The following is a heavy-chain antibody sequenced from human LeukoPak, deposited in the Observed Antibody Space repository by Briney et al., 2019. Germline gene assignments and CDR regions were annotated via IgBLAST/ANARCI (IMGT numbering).Heavy chain of an antibody. J-gene: IGHJ4*02. CDR1: GGSISSYY. CDR3: ARGLIAAAGLYYFDY. CDR2: IYYSGST. V-gene: IGHV4-59*01. Sequence: SETLSLTCTVSGGSISSYYWSWIRQPPGKGLEWIGYIYYSGSTNYNPSLKSRVTISVDTSKSQFSLKLSSVTAADTAVYYCARGLIAAAGLYYFDYWGQGTLVTVSS. D-gene: IGHD6-13*01.